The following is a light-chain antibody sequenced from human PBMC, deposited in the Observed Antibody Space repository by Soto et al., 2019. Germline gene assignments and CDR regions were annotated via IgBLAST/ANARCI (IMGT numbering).Light chain of an antibody. Sequence: QSVLTQPPSASGTPGQRVTISCSGSSSNIGSNFLYWYQQFPGTAPKLLVYRNNQRPSGVPDRFSGSKSGTSASLAISGLPSADEADYYCAAWDDSLSGWVFGGGTKVTVL. CDR3: AAWDDSLSGWV. CDR1: SSNIGSNF. V-gene: IGLV1-47*01. CDR2: RNN. J-gene: IGLJ3*02.